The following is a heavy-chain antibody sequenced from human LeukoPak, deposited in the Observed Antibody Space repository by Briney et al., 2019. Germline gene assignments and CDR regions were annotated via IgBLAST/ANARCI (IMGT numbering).Heavy chain of an antibody. D-gene: IGHD5-12*01. V-gene: IGHV3-23*01. Sequence: GGSLRLSCAASGFTFSSYAXXXXRQAPGKXLEXVSAISGSGGSTYYADSVKGRFTISRDNSKNTLYLQMNSLRAEDTAVYYCAKGAYSGYSSFDYWGQGTLVTVSS. CDR2: ISGSGGST. CDR1: GFTFSSYA. J-gene: IGHJ4*02. CDR3: AKGAYSGYSSFDY.